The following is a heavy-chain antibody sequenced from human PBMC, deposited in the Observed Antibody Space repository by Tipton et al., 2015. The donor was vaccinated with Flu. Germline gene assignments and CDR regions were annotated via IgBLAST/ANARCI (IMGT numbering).Heavy chain of an antibody. CDR3: ATYYYGSGTQSAFDY. V-gene: IGHV4-38-2*02. J-gene: IGHJ4*02. Sequence: TLSLTCTVSGYSISSGYYWGWIRQPPGKGLEWIGSIFHGGSTYYNPSLNSRVTISVDTSKNQFSLKLSSVTAADTAVYYWATYYYGSGTQSAFDYWGQGTLVAISS. D-gene: IGHD3-10*01. CDR1: GYSISSGYY. CDR2: IFHGGST.